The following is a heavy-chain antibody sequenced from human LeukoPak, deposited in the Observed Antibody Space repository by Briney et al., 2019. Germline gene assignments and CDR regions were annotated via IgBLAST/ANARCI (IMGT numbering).Heavy chain of an antibody. D-gene: IGHD6-13*01. CDR2: IGGSDGST. V-gene: IGHV3-23*01. J-gene: IGHJ4*02. Sequence: GGSLRLSCAASGFTFSSYAMSWVRQAPGKGLEWVSAIGGSDGSTYYADSVKGRFTISRDNSKNTLSLQMNSLRAEDTAVYCCAKSPRIAAPATGGSAFDYWGQGTLVTVSS. CDR1: GFTFSSYA. CDR3: AKSPRIAAPATGGSAFDY.